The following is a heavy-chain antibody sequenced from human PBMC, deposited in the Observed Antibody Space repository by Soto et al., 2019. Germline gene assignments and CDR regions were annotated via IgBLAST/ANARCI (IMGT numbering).Heavy chain of an antibody. V-gene: IGHV1-69*12. CDR1: GGTFSSYA. CDR3: ASPVYYASGGYAYFQH. Sequence: QVQLVQSGAEVKKPGSSVKVSCKASGGTFSSYAISWVRQAPGQGLEWMGGIIPIFGTANYAQKFQGRVTITAEEYTSTAYLELSSLRSEDTAVYYCASPVYYASGGYAYFQHWGQGTLVTVSS. CDR2: IIPIFGTA. J-gene: IGHJ1*01. D-gene: IGHD3-22*01.